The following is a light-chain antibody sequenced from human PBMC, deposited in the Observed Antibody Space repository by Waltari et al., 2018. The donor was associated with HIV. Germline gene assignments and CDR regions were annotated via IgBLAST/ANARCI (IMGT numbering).Light chain of an antibody. J-gene: IGLJ2*01. CDR3: AVWDDSLGGAG. CDR1: GSNIGTYS. V-gene: IGLV1-47*01. Sequence: QSVVTQPPSASGTPGQRVTISCSGSGSNIGTYSVNWYQHFPGTAPKLLIYMNDQLPSGVPGRFPGSRSGTSASLAISGVQYDDEADYYCAVWDDSLGGAGFGGVTKLTVL. CDR2: MND.